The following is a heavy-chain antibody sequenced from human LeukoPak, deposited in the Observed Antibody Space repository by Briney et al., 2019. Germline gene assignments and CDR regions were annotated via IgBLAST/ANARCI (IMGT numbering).Heavy chain of an antibody. CDR2: IYYSGST. V-gene: IGHV4-39*01. J-gene: IGHJ4*02. Sequence: SETLSLTCTVSGGSISSSSYYWGWIRQPPGKGLEWIGSIYYSGSTYYNPSLKSRVTISVDTSKNQFSLKLSSVTAADTAVNYCARHRTSITMIVVDFDYWGQGTLATVSS. CDR3: ARHRTSITMIVVDFDY. CDR1: GGSISSSSYY. D-gene: IGHD3-22*01.